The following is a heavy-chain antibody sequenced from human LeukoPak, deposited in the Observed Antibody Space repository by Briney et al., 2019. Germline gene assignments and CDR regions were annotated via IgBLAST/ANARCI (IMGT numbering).Heavy chain of an antibody. Sequence: SVKVSCKASGGTFSSYAISWVRQAPGQGLEWMGGIIPIFGTANYAQKFQGRVTITTDESTSTAYMELSSLRSEDTAVYYCASGGSGSYRDLGDSWFDPWGQGTLVTVSS. D-gene: IGHD1-26*01. CDR1: GGTFSSYA. CDR2: IIPIFGTA. J-gene: IGHJ5*02. V-gene: IGHV1-69*05. CDR3: ASGGSGSYRDLGDSWFDP.